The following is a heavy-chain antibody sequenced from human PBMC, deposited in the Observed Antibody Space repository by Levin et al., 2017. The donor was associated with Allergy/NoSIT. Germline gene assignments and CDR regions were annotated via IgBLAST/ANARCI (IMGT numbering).Heavy chain of an antibody. CDR3: AKVAKRDCFNGVCFRGNNYFGMDV. Sequence: PSETLSLTCTVSGDSLSSRNYYWNWVRQPPGKGLEWIGYISYSGSTYYNPSLRSRVAISADTSENQFALRLTSVTAADTAVYYCAKVAKRDCFNGVCFRGNNYFGMDVWGQGTTVTVSS. CDR1: GDSLSSRNYY. J-gene: IGHJ6*02. CDR2: ISYSGST. V-gene: IGHV4-61*01. D-gene: IGHD2-8*01.